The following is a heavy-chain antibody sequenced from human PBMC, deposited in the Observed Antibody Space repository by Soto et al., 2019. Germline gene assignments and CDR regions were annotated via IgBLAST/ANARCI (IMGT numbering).Heavy chain of an antibody. CDR1: GGSFGNYF. CDR3: ATDRGKV. CDR2: LSRVGCT. J-gene: IGHJ4*02. V-gene: IGHV4-34*01. D-gene: IGHD3-10*01. Sequence: PPESLSLNFAVSGGSFGNYFWNWIRQPPGKGLAWIGELSRVGCTNYNPPLQIRASISGVSFKKQFSLSLTSVTAADTAVYYSATDRGKVWGQGTLVSVSS.